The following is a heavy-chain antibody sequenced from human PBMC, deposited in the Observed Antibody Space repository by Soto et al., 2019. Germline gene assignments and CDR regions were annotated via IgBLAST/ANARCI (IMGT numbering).Heavy chain of an antibody. D-gene: IGHD2-2*01. V-gene: IGHV3-74*01. CDR3: ARELIVVVPAAMFLTGMDV. CDR2: INSDGSST. CDR1: GFTFSSYW. J-gene: IGHJ6*02. Sequence: GGSLRLSCAASGFTFSSYWMHWVRQAPGKGLVWVSRINSDGSSTSYADSVKGRFTISRDNAKNTLYLQMNSLRAEDTAVYYCARELIVVVPAAMFLTGMDVWGQGTTVTVSS.